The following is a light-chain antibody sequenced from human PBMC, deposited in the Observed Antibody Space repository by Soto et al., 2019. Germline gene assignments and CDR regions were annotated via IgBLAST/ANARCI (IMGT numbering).Light chain of an antibody. V-gene: IGKV3-20*01. CDR1: QSVNSNY. CDR3: QQYGSSART. Sequence: EIVLTQSPGTLSLSPGERATLSCRAGQSVNSNYLGWYQQSPGQAPRLLIYAASNSVTGIAESFSGSGSGTFFTPIISRQDPEDFAVYCWQQYGSSARTFGRGTKVELK. CDR2: AAS. J-gene: IGKJ1*01.